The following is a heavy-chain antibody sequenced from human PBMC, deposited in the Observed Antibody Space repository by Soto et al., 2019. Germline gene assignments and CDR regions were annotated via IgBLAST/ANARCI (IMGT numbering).Heavy chain of an antibody. Sequence: GGSLRLSSAASGFTFSSYWMSWVRQAPGKGLEWVANIKQDGSVKYYVDSVKGRFTISRDNAKNSLYLQMNSLRAEDTAVYYCARIGYSSSSFDYWGQGTLVTVSS. CDR2: IKQDGSVK. V-gene: IGHV3-7*01. CDR1: GFTFSSYW. D-gene: IGHD6-6*01. J-gene: IGHJ4*02. CDR3: ARIGYSSSSFDY.